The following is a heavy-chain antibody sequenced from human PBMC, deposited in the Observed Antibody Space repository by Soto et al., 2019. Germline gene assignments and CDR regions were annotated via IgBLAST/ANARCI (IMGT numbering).Heavy chain of an antibody. CDR3: ARDLSLNWFDP. J-gene: IGHJ5*02. Sequence: SETLSLTCTVSGGSISSNYWSWIRQPPGKGLERIAFISYSGITNYNPSLKSRITISLDTSKNLFSLRLSSVTASDTAVYYCARDLSLNWFDPWGQGTLVTVSS. V-gene: IGHV4-59*01. CDR2: ISYSGIT. CDR1: GGSISSNY. D-gene: IGHD3-3*02.